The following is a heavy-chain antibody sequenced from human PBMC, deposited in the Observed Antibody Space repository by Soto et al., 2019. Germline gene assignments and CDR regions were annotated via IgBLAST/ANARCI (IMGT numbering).Heavy chain of an antibody. CDR3: ARSHCSGGSCYRAIGI. CDR2: ISRGGGTI. Sequence: QVQLVESGGGLVEPGGSLRLSCAASGFTFSDHYMNWIRQTPGKGLEWVSYISRGGGTIYYADSVQGRFTISRDNSKNSVFLQMNTLRSEDTAVYYCARSHCSGGSCYRAIGIWGQGTMVTVSS. J-gene: IGHJ3*02. CDR1: GFTFSDHY. V-gene: IGHV3-11*01. D-gene: IGHD2-15*01.